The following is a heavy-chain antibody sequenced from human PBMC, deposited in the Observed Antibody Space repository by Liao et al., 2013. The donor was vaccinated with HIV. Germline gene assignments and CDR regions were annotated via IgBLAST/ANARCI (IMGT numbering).Heavy chain of an antibody. CDR2: IYTSGST. CDR1: GDSISSGRYY. J-gene: IGHJ4*02. D-gene: IGHD3-10*01. V-gene: IGHV4-61*02. CDR3: AREGPYYFGSGTYSTHYFDY. Sequence: QVQLQESGPGLVKPSQTLSLTCTVSGDSISSGRYYWSWIRQPAGKGLEWIGRIYTSGSTNYNPSLKSRVTISVDTSKNQFSLKLRSVTAADTAVYYCAREGPYYFGSGTYSTHYFDYWGQGTLVTVSS.